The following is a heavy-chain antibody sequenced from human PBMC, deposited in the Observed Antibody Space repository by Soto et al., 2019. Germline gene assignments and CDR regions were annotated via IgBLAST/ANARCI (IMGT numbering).Heavy chain of an antibody. CDR2: FNPSGLST. D-gene: IGHD6-19*01. CDR3: AKVTHRGPIAVAGPLGS. CDR1: GSITNHH. V-gene: IGHV1-46*01. J-gene: IGHJ5*02. Sequence: QVHLVQSGAEVKKPGASVNVSCQASGSITNHHLHWVRQAPGQGLEWMGIFNPSGLSTTYAQQFQGRVTITRDTSTSTVYMELSSLTSEDTAVYFCAKVTHRGPIAVAGPLGSWGQGTLVSVSS.